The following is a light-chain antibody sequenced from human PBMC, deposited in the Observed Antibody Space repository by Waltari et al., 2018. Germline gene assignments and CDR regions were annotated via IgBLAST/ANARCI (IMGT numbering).Light chain of an antibody. CDR2: DNN. Sequence: QSVLTQPPSVSAAAGQKVTISCSGSGSNLGNNFVSWYQQLPGTAPKLLIFDNNKRPSGVPDRFSGSKSGSSATLGIAGLQTGDEAEYYCGTWDSSLSVVFGGGTKVTVL. CDR3: GTWDSSLSVV. V-gene: IGLV1-51*01. J-gene: IGLJ2*01. CDR1: GSNLGNNF.